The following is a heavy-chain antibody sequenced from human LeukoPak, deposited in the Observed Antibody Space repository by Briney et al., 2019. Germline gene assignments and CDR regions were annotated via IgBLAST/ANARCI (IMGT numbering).Heavy chain of an antibody. J-gene: IGHJ4*02. Sequence: ASVKVSCKASGYTFTSNYIHWVRQAPGQGLEWMGWISAYNGNTNYAQKLQGRVTMTTDTSTSTAYMELRSLRSDDTAVYYCARDDMEGQQPLDYWGQGTLVTVSS. D-gene: IGHD6-13*01. CDR1: GYTFTSNY. CDR2: ISAYNGNT. V-gene: IGHV1-18*04. CDR3: ARDDMEGQQPLDY.